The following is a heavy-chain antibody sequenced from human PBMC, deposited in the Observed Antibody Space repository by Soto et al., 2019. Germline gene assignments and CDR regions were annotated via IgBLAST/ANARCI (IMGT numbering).Heavy chain of an antibody. J-gene: IGHJ4*02. V-gene: IGHV4-34*01. CDR2: INHSGIT. CDR1: GGSFSGYY. CDR3: ASMYYYHTSGSGPL. Sequence: PSETLSLTCAVYGGSFSGYYCSWIRQPPGKGLEWIGEINHSGITNYNPSLKSRVTISVDTSKNQFSLKLSSVTAADTAVYYCASMYYYHTSGSGPLWGQRTLITVCS. D-gene: IGHD3-22*01.